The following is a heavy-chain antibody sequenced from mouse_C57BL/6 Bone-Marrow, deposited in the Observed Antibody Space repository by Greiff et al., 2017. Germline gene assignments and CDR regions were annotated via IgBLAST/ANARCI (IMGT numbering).Heavy chain of an antibody. D-gene: IGHD2-5*01. V-gene: IGHV5-4*03. Sequence: DVKLVESGGGLVKPGGSLKLSCAASGFTFSSYAMSWVRQTPEKRLEWVATISDGGSYTYYPDNVKGRFTISRDNAKNNLYLQMSHLKSKDTAMYYCARKGSNSDWFAYWGQGTLVTVSA. CDR3: ARKGSNSDWFAY. CDR2: ISDGGSYT. CDR1: GFTFSSYA. J-gene: IGHJ3*01.